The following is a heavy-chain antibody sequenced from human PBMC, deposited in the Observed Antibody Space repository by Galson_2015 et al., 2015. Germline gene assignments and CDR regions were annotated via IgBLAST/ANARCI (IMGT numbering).Heavy chain of an antibody. J-gene: IGHJ3*02. V-gene: IGHV3-73*01. CDR2: IRNNANSYAT. CDR3: TRLYCTSTSCYASDAFDI. CDR1: GLTFSGSA. D-gene: IGHD2-2*01. Sequence: SLRLSCAASGLTFSGSAMHWVRQASGKGLEWVGRIRNNANSYATAYAATVKGRFTILRDDSKNTAYLQMNSLKPEDTAVYYCTRLYCTSTSCYASDAFDIWGQGTMVTVSS.